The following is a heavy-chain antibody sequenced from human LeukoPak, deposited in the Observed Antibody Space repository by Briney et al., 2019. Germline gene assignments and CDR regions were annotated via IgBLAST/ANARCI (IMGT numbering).Heavy chain of an antibody. Sequence: PSETLSLTCTVSGGSISTSYYWSWIRQPPGKGLEWIGYIFYSGNTDYNPSLKSRVTISVDTSRNQFSLKLDSVTAADTAVYYCARVFRRDGYFDYWGQGTLVTVSS. CDR1: GGSISTSYY. CDR3: ARVFRRDGYFDY. J-gene: IGHJ4*02. V-gene: IGHV4-59*01. D-gene: IGHD5-24*01. CDR2: IFYSGNT.